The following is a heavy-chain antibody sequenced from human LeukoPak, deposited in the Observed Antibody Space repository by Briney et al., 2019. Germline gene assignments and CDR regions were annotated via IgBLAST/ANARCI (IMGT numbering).Heavy chain of an antibody. Sequence: EASVKVSCKASGYTFTSYGINWVRQAPGQGLEWMGWISAYNGNTNYAQKLQGRVTMTTDTSTRTIYMELRSLTSDDTAVYYCAVIPGYNWNVGLRDYWGQGTLVTVSS. J-gene: IGHJ4*02. CDR3: AVIPGYNWNVGLRDY. D-gene: IGHD1-1*01. CDR1: GYTFTSYG. V-gene: IGHV1-18*01. CDR2: ISAYNGNT.